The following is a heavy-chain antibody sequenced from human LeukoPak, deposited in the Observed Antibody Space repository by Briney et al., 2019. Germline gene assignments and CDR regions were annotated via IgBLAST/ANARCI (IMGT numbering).Heavy chain of an antibody. V-gene: IGHV3-30*18. CDR3: AKGERYSSSWYKYYYYGMDV. Sequence: GRSLRLSCAASGFTFSSYGMHWVRQAPGKGLEWVAVISYDGSNKYYADSVKGRLTISRDNSKNTLYLQMNSLRAEDTAVYYCAKGERYSSSWYKYYYYGMDVWGQGTTVTVSS. CDR1: GFTFSSYG. D-gene: IGHD6-13*01. CDR2: ISYDGSNK. J-gene: IGHJ6*02.